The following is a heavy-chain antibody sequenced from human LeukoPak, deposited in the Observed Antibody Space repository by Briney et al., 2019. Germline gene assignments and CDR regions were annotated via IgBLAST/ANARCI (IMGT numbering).Heavy chain of an antibody. CDR3: ARTSGPNPTDAFDI. V-gene: IGHV2-5*02. J-gene: IGHJ3*02. CDR1: GFSLSTPGVG. D-gene: IGHD2-8*01. Sequence: ESGPTLVNPTQTLTLTCSFSGFSLSTPGVGVGWIRQPPGKALEWLALIYWDDDKLYSPSLRSRLTITKDTSKNQVVLTMTNMDPVDTATYYCARTSGPNPTDAFDIWGQGTMVTVSS. CDR2: IYWDDDK.